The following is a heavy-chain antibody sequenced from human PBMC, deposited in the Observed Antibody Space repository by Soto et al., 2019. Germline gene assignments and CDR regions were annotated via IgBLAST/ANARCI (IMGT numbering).Heavy chain of an antibody. CDR2: IKHRGSS. CDR3: ARGVSLYCTRTSCYIFSGYYSLDV. CDR1: GVTFSGAY. J-gene: IGHJ6*01. Sequence: PWETLSLSCAASGVTFSGAYWSWIRQAPGKGLEWLGEIKHRGSSNYNPSLTSRVTISVDTSKNQFSLKLSSVTAANTAVYYCARGVSLYCTRTSCYIFSGYYSLDVWGQGTTVTVSS. D-gene: IGHD2-2*02. V-gene: IGHV4-34*01.